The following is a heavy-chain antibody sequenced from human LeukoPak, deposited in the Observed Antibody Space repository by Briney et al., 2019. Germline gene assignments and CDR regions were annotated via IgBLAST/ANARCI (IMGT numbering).Heavy chain of an antibody. CDR2: MNPNSGNT. Sequence: ASVKVSCKASGYTFTSYDINWVRQATGQGLEWMGWMNPNSGNTGYAQKFQGRVTITRNTSISTAYMELSSLRSEDTAVYYCARSSQATLYDYVWGSYRRVFDHWGQGTLVTVSS. J-gene: IGHJ4*02. V-gene: IGHV1-8*03. D-gene: IGHD3-16*02. CDR3: ARSSQATLYDYVWGSYRRVFDH. CDR1: GYTFTSYD.